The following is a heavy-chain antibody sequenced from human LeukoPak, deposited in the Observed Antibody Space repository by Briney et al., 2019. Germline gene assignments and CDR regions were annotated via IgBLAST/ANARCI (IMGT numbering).Heavy chain of an antibody. J-gene: IGHJ4*02. D-gene: IGHD6-13*01. Sequence: GGSLRLSCAASGFTFSSYAMNWVRQAPGKGLEWVSTSGSGGGTFYADSVKGRFTISRDNSKNTLYLQMNSLRAEDTAVYYCAKDQFGYSSSWFDYWGQGTLVTVSS. V-gene: IGHV3-23*01. CDR2: SGSGGGT. CDR1: GFTFSSYA. CDR3: AKDQFGYSSSWFDY.